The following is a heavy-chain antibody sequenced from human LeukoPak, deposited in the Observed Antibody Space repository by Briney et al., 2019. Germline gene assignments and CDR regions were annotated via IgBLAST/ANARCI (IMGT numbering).Heavy chain of an antibody. D-gene: IGHD1-1*01. Sequence: GGSLRLSCAGSGFTFNNYPISWVRQTPGKGLEWVSAITGGAADSTYYADSVKGRFTISRDNSKNTLYLQMNNLRVDDTAVYYCAKKGQADDDGKPDWGQGTLVTVSS. J-gene: IGHJ4*02. V-gene: IGHV3-23*01. CDR3: AKKGQADDDGKPD. CDR2: ITGGAADST. CDR1: GFTFNNYP.